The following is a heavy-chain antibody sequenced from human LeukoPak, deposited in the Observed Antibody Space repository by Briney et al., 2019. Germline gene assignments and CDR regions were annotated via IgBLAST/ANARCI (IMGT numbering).Heavy chain of an antibody. CDR1: GFTFTAYT. D-gene: IGHD1-26*01. CDR2: ISGSGGST. V-gene: IGHV3-23*01. Sequence: PGGSLRLSCAASGFTFTAYTINWVRQAPGKGLEWVSAISGSGGSTYYADSVKGRFTISRDNSKNALYLQMNSLRAEDTAVYYCAKRSRRWPPTGAFDYWGQGTLVTVSS. J-gene: IGHJ4*02. CDR3: AKRSRRWPPTGAFDY.